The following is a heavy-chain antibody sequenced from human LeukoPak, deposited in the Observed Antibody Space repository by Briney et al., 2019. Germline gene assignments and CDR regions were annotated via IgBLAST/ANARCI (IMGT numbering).Heavy chain of an antibody. D-gene: IGHD3-16*01. CDR3: ARGKTYDDF. J-gene: IGHJ4*02. Sequence: SETLSLTCTVPGGSISSSSYYWGWIRQPPGKGLEWIGSIYYSGSTYYNPSLKSRVTISVDTSKNQFSLKLSSVTAADTAVYYCARGKTYDDFWGQGTLVTVSS. CDR1: GGSISSSSYY. CDR2: IYYSGST. V-gene: IGHV4-39*07.